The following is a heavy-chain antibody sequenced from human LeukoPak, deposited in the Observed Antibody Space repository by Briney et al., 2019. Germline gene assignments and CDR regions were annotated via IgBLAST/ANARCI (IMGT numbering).Heavy chain of an antibody. D-gene: IGHD6-19*01. J-gene: IGHJ4*02. CDR3: ARDAGYSSGWDY. Sequence: SVKVSCKASGGTFSSYAISWVRQAPGQGLGWMGRIIPIFGTANYAQKFQGRVTITTDESTSTAYMELSSLRSEDTAVYYCARDAGYSSGWDYWGQGTLVTVSS. V-gene: IGHV1-69*05. CDR2: IIPIFGTA. CDR1: GGTFSSYA.